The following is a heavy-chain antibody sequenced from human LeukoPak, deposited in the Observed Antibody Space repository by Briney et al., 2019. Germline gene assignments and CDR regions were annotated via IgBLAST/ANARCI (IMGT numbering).Heavy chain of an antibody. Sequence: SETLSLTCTVSGGSISSSDHFWSWFRQPPGKGLEWIGYSYFSGSTYYNPSLKSRVTISVDASKNQFSLKLSSVTAADTAVYYCASQYYDILTGYYPLDYWGQGTLVTVSS. CDR2: SYFSGST. CDR3: ASQYYDILTGYYPLDY. V-gene: IGHV4-30-4*08. J-gene: IGHJ4*02. D-gene: IGHD3-9*01. CDR1: GGSISSSDHF.